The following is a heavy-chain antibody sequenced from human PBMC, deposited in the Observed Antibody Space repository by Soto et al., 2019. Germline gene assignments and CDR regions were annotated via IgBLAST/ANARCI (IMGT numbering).Heavy chain of an antibody. V-gene: IGHV4-31*03. CDR1: GGSISSGAHY. CDR2: IYYSGST. J-gene: IGHJ6*02. CDR3: AREYYYDSSGYWGPAYVMDV. D-gene: IGHD3-22*01. Sequence: SETLSLTCTVSGGSISSGAHYWSWIRQHPGKGLDWIGYIYYSGSTYYNPSLKSRVTISVDTSKNQFSLKLSSVTAADTAVYYCAREYYYDSSGYWGPAYVMDVWGQGTTVTVSS.